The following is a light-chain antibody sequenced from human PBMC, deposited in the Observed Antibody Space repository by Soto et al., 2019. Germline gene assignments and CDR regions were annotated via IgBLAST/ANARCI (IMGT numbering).Light chain of an antibody. V-gene: IGKV3-20*01. CDR2: GAS. CDR1: QSVSSN. J-gene: IGKJ5*01. Sequence: IVMTQSPATLSVSPGERATLSCRASQSVSSNFAWYQQKPGRALRLLIDGASTRATGIPDRISGGGSGTDFTLTITGLEPEDLAVYYCQQYGSSPPFTFGQGTRLEIK. CDR3: QQYGSSPPFT.